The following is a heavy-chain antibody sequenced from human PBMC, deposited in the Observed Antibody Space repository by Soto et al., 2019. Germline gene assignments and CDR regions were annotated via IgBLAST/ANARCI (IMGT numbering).Heavy chain of an antibody. CDR2: IHTDGSTT. V-gene: IGHV3-74*01. CDR1: GFTFSSYW. J-gene: IGHJ3*01. CDR3: ARKRVTTVGTFGFDF. D-gene: IGHD4-4*01. Sequence: EVQLVESGGGLVQPGGSLRLSCAASGFTFSSYWMHWVRQAPGKGLVWVSRIHTDGSTTTYADSVKGRFTISRDNAKNTLDLQMNRLRVEDTAVYYCARKRVTTVGTFGFDFWGQGTVVTVSS.